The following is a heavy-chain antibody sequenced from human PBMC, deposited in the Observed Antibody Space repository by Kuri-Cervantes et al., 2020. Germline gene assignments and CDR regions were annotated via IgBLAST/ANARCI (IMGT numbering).Heavy chain of an antibody. CDR1: GGSTSSSSYY. D-gene: IGHD5-24*01. CDR2: IYYSGST. J-gene: IGHJ3*02. CDR3: ARQMATKSDGAFDI. Sequence: GSLRLSCTVSGGSTSSSSYYWGWIRQPPGKGLEWIGSIYYSGSTYYNPPLKSRATISVDTSKNQFSLKLSSVTAADTAVYYCARQMATKSDGAFDIWGQGTMVTVSS. V-gene: IGHV4-39*01.